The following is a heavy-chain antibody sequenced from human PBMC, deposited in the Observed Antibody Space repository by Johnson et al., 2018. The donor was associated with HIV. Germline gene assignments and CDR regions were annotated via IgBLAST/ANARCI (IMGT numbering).Heavy chain of an antibody. D-gene: IGHD6-6*01. J-gene: IGHJ3*02. V-gene: IGHV3-9*01. CDR2: ISWNSGSI. CDR1: GFTFSYYG. CDR3: SSTIAARGAFDI. Sequence: VQLVESGGGLVQPGGSLRLSCAASGFTFSYYGMHWVRQAPGKGLEWVSGISWNSGSIGYADSVKGRFTISSDNSKNTLYLQMNSLRDEDTAVYYCSSTIAARGAFDIWCQGTMVTVSS.